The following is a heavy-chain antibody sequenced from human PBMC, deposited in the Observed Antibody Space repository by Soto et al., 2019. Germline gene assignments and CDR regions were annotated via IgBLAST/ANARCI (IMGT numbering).Heavy chain of an antibody. CDR2: IFYSGSS. Sequence: QVQLQESGPGLLKPSQTLSLTCSVSGGSISSGNYYWSWIRQPPGKGLEWIGHIFYSGSSYYNPSIKSRVNISLEMSKNQFSLRLSSVTAADTSVYYWARAEGGYCSGGSCYSGYYYYGMDVWGQGTTVTVSS. V-gene: IGHV4-30-4*01. D-gene: IGHD2-15*01. CDR1: GGSISSGNYY. CDR3: ARAEGGYCSGGSCYSGYYYYGMDV. J-gene: IGHJ6*02.